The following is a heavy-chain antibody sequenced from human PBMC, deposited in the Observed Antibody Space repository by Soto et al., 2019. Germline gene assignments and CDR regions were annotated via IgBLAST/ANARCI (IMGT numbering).Heavy chain of an antibody. Sequence: ASVKVSCKASGYTFTSYGISWVRQAPGQGLEWMGWISAYNGNTNYAQKLQGRVTMTTDTSTSTAYMELRSLRSDDTAVYYCTRVFSPDRRYVTLTDYWCQGTLVTVSS. CDR1: GYTFTSYG. J-gene: IGHJ4*02. CDR3: TRVFSPDRRYVTLTDY. D-gene: IGHD5-12*01. CDR2: ISAYNGNT. V-gene: IGHV1-18*01.